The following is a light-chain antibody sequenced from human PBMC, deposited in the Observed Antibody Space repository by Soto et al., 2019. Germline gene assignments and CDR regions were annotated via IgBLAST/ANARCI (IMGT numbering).Light chain of an antibody. CDR3: QQLSNWLT. CDR1: QSVSSY. J-gene: IGKJ5*01. Sequence: ESVLIQALAAPSLSKRERATLSCRARQSVSSYLAWYQQKPGQAPRLLIYDASNRATGIPARFSGSGSGTDFTLTISSLEPEDFAVYYCQQLSNWLTFGQGTRLESK. CDR2: DAS. V-gene: IGKV3-11*01.